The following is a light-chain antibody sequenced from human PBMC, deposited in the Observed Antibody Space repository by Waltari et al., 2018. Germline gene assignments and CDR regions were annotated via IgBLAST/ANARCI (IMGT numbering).Light chain of an antibody. V-gene: IGLV1-51*02. CDR1: RSNTGKTY. J-gene: IGLJ7*01. CDR3: GTWDSSLSGAV. CDR2: EDT. Sequence: QSVLTQPPSGSAAPGQRVTIPCPGGRSNTGKTYVSWYRQFPGTAPKLLIYEDTARPSGIAGRFSGSKSGTSATLDITGLQAGDEADYYCGTWDSSLSGAVFGGGTHLTVL.